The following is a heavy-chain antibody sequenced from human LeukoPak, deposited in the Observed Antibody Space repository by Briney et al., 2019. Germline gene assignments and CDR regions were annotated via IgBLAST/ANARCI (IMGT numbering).Heavy chain of an antibody. CDR1: GYTFYRHG. CDR2: VSGYNGNR. D-gene: IGHD3-22*01. V-gene: IGHV1-18*01. CDR3: AKDIHPGLDSGASCCFDY. J-gene: IGHJ4*02. Sequence: GASVKVSCKTSGYTFYRHGITWVRQAPGQGFEWMGWVSGYNGNRNYAQSVQGRVTMTTDTSTNTAYMELRSLRSDDTAVYYCAKDIHPGLDSGASCCFDYWGQGTPVTVSS.